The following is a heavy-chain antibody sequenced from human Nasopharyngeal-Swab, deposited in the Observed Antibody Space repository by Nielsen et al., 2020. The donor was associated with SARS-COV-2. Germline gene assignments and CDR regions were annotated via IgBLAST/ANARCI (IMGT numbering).Heavy chain of an antibody. CDR3: ARAAILFGMDV. J-gene: IGHJ6*02. D-gene: IGHD3-3*01. V-gene: IGHV1-69*04. CDR2: IIPILGIA. Sequence: VRQMPGKGLEWMGRIIPILGIANYVQKFQGRVTITADKSTSTAYMELSSLRSEDTAVYYCARAAILFGMDVWGQGTTVTVSS.